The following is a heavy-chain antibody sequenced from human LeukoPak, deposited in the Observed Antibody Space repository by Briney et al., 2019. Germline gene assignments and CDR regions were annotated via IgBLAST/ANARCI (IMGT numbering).Heavy chain of an antibody. CDR1: GYIFSDYY. Sequence: GASVKVSCKASGYIFSDYYVHWVRQAPGQGLEWMAWIKPNNGGTTFAQKFQGRFTLTRDTSISTAYMQLSGLRSEDTAMYYCAREAGGVSDYWGQGTLVTVSS. D-gene: IGHD2-8*02. CDR3: AREAGGVSDY. J-gene: IGHJ4*02. CDR2: IKPNNGGT. V-gene: IGHV1-2*02.